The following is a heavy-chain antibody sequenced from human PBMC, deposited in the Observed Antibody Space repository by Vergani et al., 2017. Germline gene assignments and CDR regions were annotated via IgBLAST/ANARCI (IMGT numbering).Heavy chain of an antibody. CDR1: GGSISSGNYY. Sequence: QVQLQETGPGVLKPSQTLSLTCTVSGGSISSGNYYWNWIRQPAGKGLEWIGRIHISGSTNYNPSLKSRVTMSVDTSKNQFSLRLSSVTAADTAVYYCASRIVGSTFFDYWGPGTLVTVSS. D-gene: IGHD1-26*01. CDR2: IHISGST. CDR3: ASRIVGSTFFDY. J-gene: IGHJ4*02. V-gene: IGHV4-61*02.